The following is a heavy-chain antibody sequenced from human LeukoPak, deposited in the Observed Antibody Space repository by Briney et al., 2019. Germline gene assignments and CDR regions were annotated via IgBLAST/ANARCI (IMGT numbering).Heavy chain of an antibody. J-gene: IGHJ4*02. Sequence: GMSLRLSCAASGFTFSAYAVHWVCQAPGKGLEWVAIISYDGNIKYQADSVKGRFTISRDDSKNTLYLQMNSLRAEDTAVYYCARDRSANSRVYYFDYWGQGTLVTVSS. CDR2: ISYDGNIK. D-gene: IGHD4/OR15-4a*01. V-gene: IGHV3-30-3*01. CDR1: GFTFSAYA. CDR3: ARDRSANSRVYYFDY.